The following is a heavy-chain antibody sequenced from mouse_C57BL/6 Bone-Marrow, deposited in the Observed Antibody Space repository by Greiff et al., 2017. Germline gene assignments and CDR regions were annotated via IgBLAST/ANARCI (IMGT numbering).Heavy chain of an antibody. CDR3: CEDSAVYYGAWVSAGHVDV. Sequence: VQLQQSGPELARPWASVKLSCQAFYTFFRRVHFAIRDTNSWMRWVKQRPVQGLDWIGAFYPGIGGTSYNPKFKGKATLTADKSSSTAYMQLSSLTCEDSAVYYGAWVSAGHVDVWGTGTTVTVSS. CDR2: VQGLDWIG. V-gene: IGHV1-87*01. D-gene: IGHD2-13*01. J-gene: IGHJ1*03. CDR1: YTFFRRVH.